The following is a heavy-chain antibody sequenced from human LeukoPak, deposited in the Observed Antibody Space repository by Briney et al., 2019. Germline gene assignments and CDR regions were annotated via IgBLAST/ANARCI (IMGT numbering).Heavy chain of an antibody. D-gene: IGHD2-15*01. CDR1: GYTFTGYY. Sequence: SVKVSCKASGYTFTGYYMHWVRQAPGQGLEWMGGIIPIFGTANYAQKFQGRVTVTADKSTNTAYMELSSLRSQDTAVYYCAMFLGYCSGGSCPFDPWGQGTLVTVSS. CDR3: AMFLGYCSGGSCPFDP. J-gene: IGHJ5*02. CDR2: IIPIFGTA. V-gene: IGHV1-69*06.